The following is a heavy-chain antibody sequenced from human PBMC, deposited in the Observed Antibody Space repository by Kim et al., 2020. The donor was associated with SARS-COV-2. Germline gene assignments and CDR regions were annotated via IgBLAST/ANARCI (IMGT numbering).Heavy chain of an antibody. CDR2: INPKGGMI. J-gene: IGHJ4*02. CDR1: GFSLNDFD. CDR3: AKGAPSKVFDY. V-gene: IGHV3-9*01. D-gene: IGHD4-4*01. Sequence: GGSLRLSCTASGFSLNDFDMHWVRQVPGKGLEWVSEINPKGGMIAYADSVRGRFTISKDNANNSLFLEMNSLRPEDTALFYCAKGAPSKVFDYWGQGTRVTVLS.